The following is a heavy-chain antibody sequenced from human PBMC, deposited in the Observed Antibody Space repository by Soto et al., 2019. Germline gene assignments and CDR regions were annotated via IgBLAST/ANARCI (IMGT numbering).Heavy chain of an antibody. V-gene: IGHV3-48*02. CDR3: ARVGAVAGTVDAFDI. D-gene: IGHD6-19*01. CDR1: GFTFSSYS. CDR2: ISSSSTI. J-gene: IGHJ3*02. Sequence: GGSLRLSCAASGFTFSSYSMNWVRQAPGKGLEWVSYISSSSTIYYADSVKGRFTISRDNAKNSLYLQMNSLRDEDTAVYYCARVGAVAGTVDAFDIWGQGTMVTVSS.